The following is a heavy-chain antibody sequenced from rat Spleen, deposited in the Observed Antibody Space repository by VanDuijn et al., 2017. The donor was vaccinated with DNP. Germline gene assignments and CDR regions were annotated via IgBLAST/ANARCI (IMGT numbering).Heavy chain of an antibody. V-gene: IGHV5-31*01. Sequence: EVQLVESGGGLVQPGNSLKLSCVASGFTFNDYWMTWIRQVPGKGLEWVASTIGSGGNSYYPDSLKGQFTISRDNAKNTLYLQMDSLRSEDTATYYCARTYYGYNDYWGQGVMVTVSS. J-gene: IGHJ2*01. CDR2: TIGSGGNS. CDR3: ARTYYGYNDY. CDR1: GFTFNDYW. D-gene: IGHD1-9*01.